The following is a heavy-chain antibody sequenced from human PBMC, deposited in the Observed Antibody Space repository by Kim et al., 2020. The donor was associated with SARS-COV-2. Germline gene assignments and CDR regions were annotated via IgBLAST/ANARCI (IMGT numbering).Heavy chain of an antibody. D-gene: IGHD6-13*01. J-gene: IGHJ4*02. Sequence: ASVKVSCKASGYTFSRYGVSWVRQAPGQGLEWMGWISSYNGNKYYTQKFQGRVTMTTDTSTSTAYMELRSLRSDDTAVYFCARDGAITGSNSDYWGQETLVTVSS. V-gene: IGHV1-18*04. CDR1: GYTFSRYG. CDR2: ISSYNGNK. CDR3: ARDGAITGSNSDY.